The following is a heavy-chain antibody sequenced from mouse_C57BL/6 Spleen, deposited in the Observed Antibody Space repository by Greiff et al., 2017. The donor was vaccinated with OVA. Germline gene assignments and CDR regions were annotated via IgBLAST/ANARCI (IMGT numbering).Heavy chain of an antibody. CDR3: ARHGVDSSGYEDAMDY. CDR2: FYPGSGSI. J-gene: IGHJ4*01. CDR1: GYTFTEYT. Sequence: QVQLKESGAELVKPGASVKLSCKASGYTFTEYTIHWVKQRSGQGLEWIGWFYPGSGSIKYNEKFKDKATLTADKSSSTVYMELSRLTSEDSAVYFCARHGVDSSGYEDAMDYWGQGTSVTVSS. D-gene: IGHD3-2*02. V-gene: IGHV1-62-2*01.